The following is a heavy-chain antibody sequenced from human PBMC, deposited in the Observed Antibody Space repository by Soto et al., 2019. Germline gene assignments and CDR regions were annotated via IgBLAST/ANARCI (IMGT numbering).Heavy chain of an antibody. J-gene: IGHJ5*02. CDR3: ARDGIFYDFWSGSHWFDP. CDR1: GYTFTSYY. CDR2: INPSGGST. Sequence: ASVKVSCKASGYTFTSYYMHWVRQAPGQGLEWMGIINPSGGSTSYAQKFQGRVTMTRDTSTSTVYMELSSLRSEDTAVYYCARDGIFYDFWSGSHWFDPWGQGTLVTVS. D-gene: IGHD3-3*01. V-gene: IGHV1-46*03.